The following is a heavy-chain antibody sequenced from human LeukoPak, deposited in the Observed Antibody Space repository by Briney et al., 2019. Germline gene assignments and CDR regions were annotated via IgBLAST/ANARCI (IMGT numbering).Heavy chain of an antibody. D-gene: IGHD1-20*01. Sequence: GGSLRLSCAASGFTFNDYYMSWIRQAPGKGLEWVSYISSSGTTIYYADSVKGRFTISRDNARNSLYLQMSSLRAEDTAVYYCAGGISGTPSFDYWGQGTLVTVSS. CDR2: ISSSGTTI. CDR1: GFTFNDYY. J-gene: IGHJ4*02. CDR3: AGGISGTPSFDY. V-gene: IGHV3-11*04.